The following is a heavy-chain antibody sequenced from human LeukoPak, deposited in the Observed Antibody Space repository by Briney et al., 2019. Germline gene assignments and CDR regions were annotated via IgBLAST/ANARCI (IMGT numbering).Heavy chain of an antibody. CDR3: ARDRAYYGMDV. J-gene: IGHJ6*04. CDR1: GGTFSSYA. CDR2: IIPIFGTA. V-gene: IGHV1-69*13. Sequence: SVKVSCKASGGTFSSYAISWVRQAPGQGLEWMGGIIPIFGTANYAQKFQGRVTITADESTSTDYMELSSLRSEDTAVYYCARDRAYYGMDVWGKGTTVTVSS.